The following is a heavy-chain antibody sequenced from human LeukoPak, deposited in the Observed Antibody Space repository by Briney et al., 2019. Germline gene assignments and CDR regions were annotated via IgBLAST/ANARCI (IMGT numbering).Heavy chain of an antibody. V-gene: IGHV3-23*01. CDR2: ISGSGGST. Sequence: PGGSLRLSCAASGFTFSSYAMSWVRQAPGKGLEWVSAISGSGGSTYYADSVKGRFTISRDNSKNTLYLQMNSLRAEDTAVYYRAKDRVRTGYSSSWYAPSFDYWGQGTLVTVSS. J-gene: IGHJ4*02. CDR1: GFTFSSYA. CDR3: AKDRVRTGYSSSWYAPSFDY. D-gene: IGHD6-13*01.